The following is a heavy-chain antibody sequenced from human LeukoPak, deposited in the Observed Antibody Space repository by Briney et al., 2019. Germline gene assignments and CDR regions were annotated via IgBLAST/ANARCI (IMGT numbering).Heavy chain of an antibody. V-gene: IGHV3-48*03. CDR2: IASSGSTR. Sequence: RGSLRLSCEVSGFPFSFFEINWVRQAPGKGLEWVSNIASSGSTRYYADSVKGRFSISRDNAKNSLYLQMNTLRVEDTGVYYCALLAVASDFDYWGQGALVTASS. J-gene: IGHJ4*02. CDR1: GFPFSFFE. D-gene: IGHD6-19*01. CDR3: ALLAVASDFDY.